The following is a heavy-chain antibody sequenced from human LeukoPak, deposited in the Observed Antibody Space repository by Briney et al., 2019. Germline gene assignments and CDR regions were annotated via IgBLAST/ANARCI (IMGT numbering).Heavy chain of an antibody. CDR2: ISGSGGST. J-gene: IGHJ5*02. V-gene: IGHV3-23*01. CDR1: GFTFSSYA. Sequence: PGGSLRLSCAASGFTFSSYAMSWVRQAPGKGLEWVSAISGSGGSTYYADSVKGRFTISRDNSKNTLYLQMNSLGAEDTAVYYCAKDPYDFWSGYFWRWFDPWGQGTLVTVSS. D-gene: IGHD3-3*01. CDR3: AKDPYDFWSGYFWRWFDP.